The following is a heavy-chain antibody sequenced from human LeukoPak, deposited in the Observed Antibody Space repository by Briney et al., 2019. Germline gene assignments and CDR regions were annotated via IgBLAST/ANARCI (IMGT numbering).Heavy chain of an antibody. V-gene: IGHV3-23*01. CDR1: GFTLCSHS. CDR3: ANRARTFDY. CDR2: ISGSGGST. J-gene: IGHJ4*02. Sequence: GGGLRLSRAAPGFTLCSHSLNWGRQAPGEGGEWVSAISGSGGSTYYADSVKGRFTISRDNSKNTLYLQMNSLRAEDTAVYYCANRARTFDYWGQGTLVTVSS. D-gene: IGHD6-6*01.